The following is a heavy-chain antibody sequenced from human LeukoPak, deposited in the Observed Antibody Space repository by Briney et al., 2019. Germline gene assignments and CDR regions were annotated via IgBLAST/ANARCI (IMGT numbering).Heavy chain of an antibody. V-gene: IGHV5-51*01. CDR3: ARQDTSGYYSPDPRRQFDY. CDR2: IYPGDSDT. CDR1: GYSFTNYW. J-gene: IGHJ4*02. D-gene: IGHD3-22*01. Sequence: GEPLKISCKGSGYSFTNYWIGWVRQMPGKGLEWMGIIYPGDSDTRYSTSFQGQVTISADKSISTAYLQWSSLKLSDTAMYYCARQDTSGYYSPDPRRQFDYWGQGTLVTVSS.